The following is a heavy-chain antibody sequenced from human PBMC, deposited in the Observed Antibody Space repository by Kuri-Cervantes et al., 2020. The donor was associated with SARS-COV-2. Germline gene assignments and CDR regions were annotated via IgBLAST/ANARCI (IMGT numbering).Heavy chain of an antibody. CDR2: ISAYNGNT. Sequence: ASVKVSCKASGYTFTSYAMHWVRQAPGQRLEWMGWISAYNGNTNYAQKFQGRVTMTTDTSISTAYMELRSLRSDDTAVYYCARNWLGYCSGGSCRYYYYYMDVWGKGTTVTVSS. J-gene: IGHJ6*03. CDR1: GYTFTSYA. V-gene: IGHV1-3*01. D-gene: IGHD2-15*01. CDR3: ARNWLGYCSGGSCRYYYYYMDV.